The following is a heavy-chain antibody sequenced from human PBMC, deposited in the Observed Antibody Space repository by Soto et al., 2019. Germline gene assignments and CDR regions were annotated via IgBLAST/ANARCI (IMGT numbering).Heavy chain of an antibody. CDR1: GDPILSSSY. D-gene: IGHD6-13*01. CDR2: IYSTGNT. CDR3: RRSSRYSTDV. V-gene: IGHV4-39*01. J-gene: IGHJ6*02. Sequence: SETLSLTCTFPGDPILSSSYWGWIRQPPGKGLEWIGSIYSTGNTYYNPSLNSQVTISVDTSKNQFSLNVISVTAADTAVYYCRRSSRYSTDVWGQGTTVT.